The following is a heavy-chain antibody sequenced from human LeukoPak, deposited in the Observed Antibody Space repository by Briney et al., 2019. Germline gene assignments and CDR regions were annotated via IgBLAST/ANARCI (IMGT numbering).Heavy chain of an antibody. CDR3: AKHYMGSSYNHGLDC. Sequence: SETLSLTCTVSGGSISSYYWSWIRQPPGKGLEWIGYIYYSGSTNYNPSLKSRVTISVDTSKNQFSLKLSSVTAADTALYYCAKHYMGSSYNHGLDCWGQGTLATVSS. D-gene: IGHD3-10*01. J-gene: IGHJ4*02. CDR1: GGSISSYY. CDR2: IYYSGST. V-gene: IGHV4-59*08.